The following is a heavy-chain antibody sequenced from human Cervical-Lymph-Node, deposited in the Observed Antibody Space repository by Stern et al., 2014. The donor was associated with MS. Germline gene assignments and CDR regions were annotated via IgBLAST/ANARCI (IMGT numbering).Heavy chain of an antibody. D-gene: IGHD3-10*01. Sequence: QVTLKESGPTLVKPTQTLTLTCTFSGFSLSTSGVGVGWIRQPPGKALEWLALIYWADDKRYSPSLKSRLTITKDTSKNQVVLTMTNMDPVDTATYYCAHSRITMVRGVIIRYYYYGMDVWGQGTTVTVSS. V-gene: IGHV2-5*02. CDR3: AHSRITMVRGVIIRYYYYGMDV. J-gene: IGHJ6*02. CDR1: GFSLSTSGVG. CDR2: IYWADDK.